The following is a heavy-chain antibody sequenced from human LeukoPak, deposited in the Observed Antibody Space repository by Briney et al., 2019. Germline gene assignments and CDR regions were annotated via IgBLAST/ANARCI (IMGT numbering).Heavy chain of an antibody. J-gene: IGHJ4*02. Sequence: ASVKVSCKASGGTFSNYAINWVRQAPGQGLEWMGWISAYNGNTNYAQKLQGRVTMTTDTSTSTAYMELRSLRSDDTAVYYCARISVPVSPFDYWGQGTLVTVSS. CDR3: ARISVPVSPFDY. D-gene: IGHD5/OR15-5a*01. CDR1: GGTFSNYA. V-gene: IGHV1-18*01. CDR2: ISAYNGNT.